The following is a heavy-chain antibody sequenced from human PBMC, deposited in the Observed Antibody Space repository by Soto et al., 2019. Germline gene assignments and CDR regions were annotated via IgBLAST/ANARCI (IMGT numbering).Heavy chain of an antibody. CDR2: IRSKANSYAT. CDR3: TREESYYDFWSGYVGQIDY. CDR1: GFTFSGSA. D-gene: IGHD3-3*01. V-gene: IGHV3-73*01. J-gene: IGHJ4*02. Sequence: PGGSLRLSCAASGFTFSGSAMHWVRQASGKGLEWVGRIRSKANSYATAYAASVKGRFTISRDDSKNTAYLQMNSLKTEDTAVYYCTREESYYDFWSGYVGQIDYWGQGTLVTVSS.